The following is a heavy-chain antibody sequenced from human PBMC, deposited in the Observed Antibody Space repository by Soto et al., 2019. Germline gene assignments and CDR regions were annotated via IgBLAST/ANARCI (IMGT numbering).Heavy chain of an antibody. D-gene: IGHD2-15*01. Sequence: QVQLVESGGGVVQPGRSLRLSCAASGFTFSSYGMHWVRQAPGKGLEWVAVIWYDGSNKYYADSVKGRFTISRDNSKNTLYLQMNSLRAEDTAVYYCARARGSGILYSCMDVWGQGTTVTVSS. V-gene: IGHV3-33*01. CDR3: ARARGSGILYSCMDV. CDR1: GFTFSSYG. CDR2: IWYDGSNK. J-gene: IGHJ6*02.